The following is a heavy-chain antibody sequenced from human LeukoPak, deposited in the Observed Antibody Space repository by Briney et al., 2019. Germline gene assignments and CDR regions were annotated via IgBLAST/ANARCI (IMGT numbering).Heavy chain of an antibody. CDR3: ARDDYVWGSYRSIDY. Sequence: GRSLRLSCAASGFTFSSYGMHWVRQAPGKGLEWVAVISYDGSNKYYADSVKGRFTISRDNAKNSLYLQMNSLRAEDTAVYYCARDDYVWGSYRSIDYWGQGTLVTVSS. CDR2: ISYDGSNK. CDR1: GFTFSSYG. J-gene: IGHJ4*02. V-gene: IGHV3-30*03. D-gene: IGHD3-16*02.